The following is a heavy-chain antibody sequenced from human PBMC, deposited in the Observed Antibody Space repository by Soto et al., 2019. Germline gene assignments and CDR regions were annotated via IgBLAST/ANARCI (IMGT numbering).Heavy chain of an antibody. Sequence: RRLSCAASGFTFSDSYMSWIRQAPGKGLEWISYITFSGNTVYYADSLKGRFTISRDNAKNSLYLQMNRLRAEDTAVYYCARVSWREKYGMDVWGQGTTVTV. CDR2: ITFSGNTV. CDR1: GFTFSDSY. V-gene: IGHV3-11*01. J-gene: IGHJ6*02. CDR3: ARVSWREKYGMDV.